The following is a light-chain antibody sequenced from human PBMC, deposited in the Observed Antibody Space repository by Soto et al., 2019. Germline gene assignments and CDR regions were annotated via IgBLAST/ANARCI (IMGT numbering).Light chain of an antibody. CDR3: EQSYSTPYT. CDR1: QSISSY. CDR2: AAS. J-gene: IGKJ2*01. Sequence: DIQMTKSPSSLSASVGDRVTITCRASQSISSYLNWYQQKPGKAPKLLIYAASILQSGVPSRFSGSGSGTDFTLTISSLQPEDFATYSCEQSYSTPYTFGQGTKLEIK. V-gene: IGKV1-39*01.